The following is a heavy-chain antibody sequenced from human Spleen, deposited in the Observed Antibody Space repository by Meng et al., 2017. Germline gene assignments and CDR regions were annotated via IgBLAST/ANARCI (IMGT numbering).Heavy chain of an antibody. CDR2: INADSGGT. J-gene: IGHJ4*02. CDR1: GYTFTAYY. Sequence: ASVKVSCKTSGYTFTAYYLHWVRQAPGQGLEWVGRINADSGGTNYAQKFQGRVTVTRDTSISTAYMELGRLISDDTAVYYCARGSLLGLDFWGRGTLVTVSS. CDR3: ARGSLLGLDF. D-gene: IGHD2-15*01. V-gene: IGHV1-2*06.